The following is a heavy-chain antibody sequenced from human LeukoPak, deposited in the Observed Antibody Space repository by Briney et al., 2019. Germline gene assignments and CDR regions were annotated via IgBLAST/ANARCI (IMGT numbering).Heavy chain of an antibody. D-gene: IGHD3-9*01. CDR3: AKDSPVLTV. Sequence: TGGSLRLSCAASGVTFSSYAMSWVRQAPGKGLEWVSAISGSGGSTYDADSVKGRFTISRDNSKNTLYLQMDSLRAEDTAVYQCAKDSPVLTVWGQGTLVTVS. J-gene: IGHJ4*02. CDR2: ISGSGGST. V-gene: IGHV3-23*01. CDR1: GVTFSSYA.